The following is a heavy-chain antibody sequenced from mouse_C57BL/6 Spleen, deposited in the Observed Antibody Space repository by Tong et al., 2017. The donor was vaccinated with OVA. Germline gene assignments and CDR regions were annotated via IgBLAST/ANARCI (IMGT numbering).Heavy chain of an antibody. CDR3: ARGENFIYYDYDRSYAMDY. D-gene: IGHD2-4*01. Sequence: EVQLQESGPELVKPGASVKIPCKASGYTFTDYNMDWVKQSHGKSLEWIGDINPNNGGTIYNQKFKGKATLTVDKSSSTAYMELRSLTSEDTAIYYCARGENFIYYDYDRSYAMDYWGQGTSVTVSS. CDR2: INPNNGGT. CDR1: GYTFTDYN. V-gene: IGHV1-18*01. J-gene: IGHJ4*01.